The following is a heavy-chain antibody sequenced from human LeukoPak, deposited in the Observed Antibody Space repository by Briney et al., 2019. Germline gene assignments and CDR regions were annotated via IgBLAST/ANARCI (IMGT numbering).Heavy chain of an antibody. CDR2: INHSGST. CDR3: ARHDVYYYGMDV. V-gene: IGHV4-34*01. Sequence: PSETLSLTCAVYGGSFSGYYWSWIRQPPGKGLEWIGEINHSGSTNYNPSLKSRVTISVDTSKNQFSLKLSSVTAADTAVYYCARHDVYYYGMDVWGQGTTVTVSS. J-gene: IGHJ6*02. D-gene: IGHD3-16*01. CDR1: GGSFSGYY.